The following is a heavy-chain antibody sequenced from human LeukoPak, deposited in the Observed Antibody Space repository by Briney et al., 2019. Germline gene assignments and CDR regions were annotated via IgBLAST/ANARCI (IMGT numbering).Heavy chain of an antibody. CDR1: GFTFSRYA. D-gene: IGHD4-23*01. CDR3: AKDQYGGNPQYYFDY. J-gene: IGHJ4*02. CDR2: ISGSGGNT. Sequence: GGSLRLSCAASGFTFSRYAMSWVRHAPGKGLDWVSAISGSGGNTYYADSVKGWFTISRDNSKNTLYLQMNSLRAEDTAVYYCAKDQYGGNPQYYFDYWGQGTLVTVSS. V-gene: IGHV3-23*01.